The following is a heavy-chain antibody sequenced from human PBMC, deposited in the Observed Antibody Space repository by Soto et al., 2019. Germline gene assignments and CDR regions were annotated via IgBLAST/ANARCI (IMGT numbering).Heavy chain of an antibody. Sequence: SETLSLTCTVSGGSISSYNWSWIRQPAGKGLGWIGRIYTSGSTNYNPSLKSPATMSVDTSKTQFSLKLSSVTAEDTAVYYCSRDRQYRSSLGDYYGMDVWGQGTTVTVSS. V-gene: IGHV4-4*07. D-gene: IGHD6-13*01. CDR1: GGSISSYN. J-gene: IGHJ6*02. CDR3: SRDRQYRSSLGDYYGMDV. CDR2: IYTSGST.